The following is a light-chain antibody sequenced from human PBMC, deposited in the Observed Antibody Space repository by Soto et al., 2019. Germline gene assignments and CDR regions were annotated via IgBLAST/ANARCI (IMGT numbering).Light chain of an antibody. CDR2: DAS. V-gene: IGKV3-11*01. Sequence: EIVLTQSLATLSLSPGERATLSCRASQSVSSYLAWYQQKPGQAPRLLIYDASNRATGIPARFSGGGSGTDFPLTIRRPEPYDCAVYYCEQRFNGPRLTFGHGTTLAIK. J-gene: IGKJ2*01. CDR3: EQRFNGPRLT. CDR1: QSVSSY.